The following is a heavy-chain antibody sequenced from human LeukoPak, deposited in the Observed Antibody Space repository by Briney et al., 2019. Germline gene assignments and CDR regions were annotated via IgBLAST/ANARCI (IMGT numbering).Heavy chain of an antibody. V-gene: IGHV1-2*02. CDR1: GYTFTDYY. CDR2: IDPSSGGT. CDR3: AREYYDGSGLKYAFDI. Sequence: ASVKVSCKTSGYTFTDYYMHWVRQAPGQGLGWMGWIDPSSGGTKYQQRFQGRVTVTRDTSSSTAYMELSRLRFDDTAVYFCAREYYDGSGLKYAFDIWGQGTMVTVSS. D-gene: IGHD3-22*01. J-gene: IGHJ3*02.